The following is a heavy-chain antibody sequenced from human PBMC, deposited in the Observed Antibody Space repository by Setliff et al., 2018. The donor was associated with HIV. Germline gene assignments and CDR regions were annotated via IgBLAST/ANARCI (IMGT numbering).Heavy chain of an antibody. D-gene: IGHD3-3*01. Sequence: SGPTLVNPTQTLTLTCSLSGFSLTTRGVCVNWIRQSPGKALEWLARIDWDDDKYYSPSLKNRLSISKDSSKNQVVLTMTNMDPVDTAPYYCAHMKRKVTVLGVVKDYGMDVWGQGTTVTVSS. CDR1: GFSLTTRGVC. CDR2: IDWDDDK. CDR3: AHMKRKVTVLGVVKDYGMDV. J-gene: IGHJ6*01. V-gene: IGHV2-70*12.